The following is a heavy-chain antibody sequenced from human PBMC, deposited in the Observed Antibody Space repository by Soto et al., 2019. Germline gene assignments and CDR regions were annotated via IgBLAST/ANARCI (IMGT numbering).Heavy chain of an antibody. V-gene: IGHV1-2*04. CDR1: GYTFTGYC. CDR2: INPNSGGT. J-gene: IGHJ6*03. Sequence: ASVKVSCKASGYTFTGYCMHWVRHAPGQGLEWMGWINPNSGGTNYAQKFQGWVTMTRDTSISTAYMELSRLRSDDTAVYYCARGGAIAARPLFDYYYYYMDVWGKGTTVTVSS. CDR3: ARGGAIAARPLFDYYYYYMDV. D-gene: IGHD6-6*01.